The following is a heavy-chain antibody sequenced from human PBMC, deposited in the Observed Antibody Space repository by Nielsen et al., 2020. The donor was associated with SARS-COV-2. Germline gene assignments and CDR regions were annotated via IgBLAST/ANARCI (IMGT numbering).Heavy chain of an antibody. J-gene: IGHJ4*02. V-gene: IGHV3-11*05. Sequence: GGSLRLSCAASGFTFSDYYMSWIRQAPGKGLEWVSYISSSSSYTNYADSVKGRFTISRVNAKNSLYLQMNSLRVEDTAVYYCARVPELWSSSFDYWGQGTLVTVSS. CDR3: ARVPELWSSSFDY. D-gene: IGHD5-18*01. CDR2: ISSSSSYT. CDR1: GFTFSDYY.